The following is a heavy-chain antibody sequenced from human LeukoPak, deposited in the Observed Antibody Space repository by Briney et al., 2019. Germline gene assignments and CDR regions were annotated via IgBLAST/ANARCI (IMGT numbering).Heavy chain of an antibody. CDR1: GYTFSSYD. D-gene: IGHD4-17*01. CDR2: MNPISGNT. Sequence: ASVKVSCKASGYTFSSYDINWVRQATGQGLEWMGWMNPISGNTGYAQKFQGRVTITRDNSINTAYMDLTNLRSEDTAVYYCANRVDYGAYYGMDVWGQGTTVTVSS. V-gene: IGHV1-8*01. J-gene: IGHJ6*02. CDR3: ANRVDYGAYYGMDV.